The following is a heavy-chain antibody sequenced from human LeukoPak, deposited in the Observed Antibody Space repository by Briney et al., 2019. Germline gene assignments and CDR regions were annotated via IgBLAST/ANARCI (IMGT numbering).Heavy chain of an antibody. CDR2: IYHSGST. J-gene: IGHJ4*02. V-gene: IGHV4-38-2*02. CDR1: GYSINSGYF. D-gene: IGHD6-19*01. CDR3: ARGYGSGWYLYYFDY. Sequence: KPSETLSLTCTVSGYSINSGYFWGWIRQPPGKGLEWFGSIYHSGSTYYNPSLKSRVTISVDTSKNQFSLKLTSVTAADTAVYYCARGYGSGWYLYYFDYWGQGTLVTVSS.